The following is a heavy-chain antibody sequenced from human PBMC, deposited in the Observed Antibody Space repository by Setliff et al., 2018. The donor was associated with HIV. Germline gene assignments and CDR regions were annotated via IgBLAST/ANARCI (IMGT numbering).Heavy chain of an antibody. J-gene: IGHJ5*02. Sequence: SETLSLTCTVSGGSISSSSYYWGWIRQPPGKGLEWIGSIYYSGSTYYNPSLKSRVTISVDTSKNQFSLKLSSVTAADTAVYYCARHPDYGEGWFDPWGQGTLVTVSS. CDR1: GGSISSSSYY. D-gene: IGHD4-17*01. CDR2: IYYSGST. V-gene: IGHV4-39*01. CDR3: ARHPDYGEGWFDP.